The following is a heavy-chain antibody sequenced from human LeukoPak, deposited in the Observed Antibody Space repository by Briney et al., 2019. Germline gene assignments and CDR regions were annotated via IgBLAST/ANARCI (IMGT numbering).Heavy chain of an antibody. CDR1: GGSLSSDY. J-gene: IGHJ4*02. CDR3: ARGFYSPHY. Sequence: SETLSLTCTVSGGSLSSDYWSWIRQPPGKELEWIGYIYYSGRNYYNPSLKSQITISVDTSKNQFSLKLSSVTAADTAVYYCARGFYSPHYWGQGTLVSVSS. CDR2: IYYSGRN. V-gene: IGHV4-59*01. D-gene: IGHD4-11*01.